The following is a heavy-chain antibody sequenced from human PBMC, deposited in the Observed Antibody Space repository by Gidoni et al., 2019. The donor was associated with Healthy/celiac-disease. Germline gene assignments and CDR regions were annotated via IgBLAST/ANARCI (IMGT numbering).Heavy chain of an antibody. CDR3: ARSGYCSSTSCYKVSYDYYGMEV. CDR1: GYTFTSYG. CDR2: ISAYNGNT. Sequence: QVQLVQSGAEVKKPGASVKVSCQASGYTFTSYGISWVRPAPGKGLEWRGWISAYNGNTNYEKKLQGRVTMTTDRATSTADMELRSMRSDDTAVYYCARSGYCSSTSCYKVSYDYYGMEVWGQGTTVTVSS. V-gene: IGHV1-18*01. J-gene: IGHJ6*02. D-gene: IGHD2-2*02.